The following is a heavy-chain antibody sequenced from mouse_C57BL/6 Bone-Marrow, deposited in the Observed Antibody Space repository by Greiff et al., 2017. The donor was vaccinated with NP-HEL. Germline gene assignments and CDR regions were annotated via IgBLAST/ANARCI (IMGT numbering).Heavy chain of an antibody. CDR3: ARRRYFDV. CDR1: GFTFSDYG. V-gene: IGHV5-15*01. Sequence: EVKLVESGGGLVQPGGSLKLSCAASGFTFSDYGMAWVRQAPRKGPEWVAFISNLAYSIYYADTVTGRFTISREKAKNTLYLEMSSLRSEDTAMYYCARRRYFDVWGTGTTVTVSS. CDR2: ISNLAYSI. J-gene: IGHJ1*03.